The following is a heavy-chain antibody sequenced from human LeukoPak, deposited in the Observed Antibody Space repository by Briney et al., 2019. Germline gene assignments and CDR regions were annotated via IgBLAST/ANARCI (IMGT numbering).Heavy chain of an antibody. CDR2: IYYSGGT. Sequence: SQTLSLTCTVSGGSISSGDYYWSWIRQPPGKGLEWIGYIYYSGGTHYNPSLKSRVTISVDTSKNQFSLKLSSVTAADTAVYHCASRGRYWFDPWGQGTLVTVSS. V-gene: IGHV4-30-4*08. CDR3: ASRGRYWFDP. CDR1: GGSISSGDYY. J-gene: IGHJ5*02.